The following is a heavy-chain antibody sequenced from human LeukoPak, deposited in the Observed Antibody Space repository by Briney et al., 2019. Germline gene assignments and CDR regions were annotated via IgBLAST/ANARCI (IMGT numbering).Heavy chain of an antibody. CDR2: INHSGST. Sequence: SETLSLTCAVYGGSFSGHYWSWIRQPPGKGLEWIGEINHSGSTNYNPSLKSRVTISVDTSKNQFSLKLSSVTAADTAVYYCARENDSSGYYLDYWGQGTLVTVSS. CDR3: ARENDSSGYYLDY. V-gene: IGHV4-34*01. J-gene: IGHJ4*02. D-gene: IGHD3-22*01. CDR1: GGSFSGHY.